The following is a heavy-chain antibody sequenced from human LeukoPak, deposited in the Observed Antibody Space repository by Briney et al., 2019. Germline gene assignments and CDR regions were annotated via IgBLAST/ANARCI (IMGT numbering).Heavy chain of an antibody. CDR1: GGSLSSHF. D-gene: IGHD2-2*01. V-gene: IGHV4-59*11. J-gene: IGHJ4*02. CDR3: ARFSSDCSTASCYLTY. Sequence: SETLSLTCTVSGGSLSSHFWSWIRQPPRKGLELIGHIYYTGTTYYNPSLNSRVTISLDTSRNQFSLRLTSVTAADTAVYYCARFSSDCSTASCYLTYWGQGTLVTVSS. CDR2: IYYTGTT.